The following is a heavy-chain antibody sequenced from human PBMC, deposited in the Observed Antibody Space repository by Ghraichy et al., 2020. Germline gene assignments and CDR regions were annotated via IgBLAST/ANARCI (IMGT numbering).Heavy chain of an antibody. CDR3: ARRSGYIVGGMDV. CDR1: GGSISSGGYY. J-gene: IGHJ6*02. D-gene: IGHD3-3*01. CDR2: IYYSGST. Sequence: SQTLSLTCTVSGGSISSGGYYWSWIRQHPGKGLEWIGYIYYSGSTSYNPSLKSRVTISVDTSKNQFSLKLNSVTAADTAVYYCARRSGYIVGGMDVWGQGTTVTVSS. V-gene: IGHV4-31*03.